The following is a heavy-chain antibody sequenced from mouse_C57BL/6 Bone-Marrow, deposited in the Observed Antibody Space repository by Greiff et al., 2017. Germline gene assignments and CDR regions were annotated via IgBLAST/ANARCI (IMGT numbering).Heavy chain of an antibody. Sequence: QVQLQQPGAELVKPGASVKLSCKASGYTFTSYWMQWVKQRPGQGLEWIGEIDPSDSYTNYNQKFKGKATFTADTSSNTAYMQLSSLTTEDSAIYYCARTGTWNYYAMDYWGQGTSVTVSS. CDR2: IDPSDSYT. CDR1: GYTFTSYW. J-gene: IGHJ4*01. D-gene: IGHD4-1*01. V-gene: IGHV1-50*01. CDR3: ARTGTWNYYAMDY.